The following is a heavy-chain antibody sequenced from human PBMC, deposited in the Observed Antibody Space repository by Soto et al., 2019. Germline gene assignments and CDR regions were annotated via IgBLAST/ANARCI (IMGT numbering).Heavy chain of an antibody. CDR2: IYHSGST. D-gene: IGHD5-18*01. J-gene: IGHJ4*02. V-gene: IGHV4-38-2*01. Sequence: PWETLSLTCAVSGYSISSGYYWGWIRQPPGKGLEWIGSIYHSGSTYYNPSLKSRVTISVDTSKNQFSLKLSSVTAADTAVYYCARSGYSYGYAIFDYWGQGTLVTVSS. CDR1: GYSISSGYY. CDR3: ARSGYSYGYAIFDY.